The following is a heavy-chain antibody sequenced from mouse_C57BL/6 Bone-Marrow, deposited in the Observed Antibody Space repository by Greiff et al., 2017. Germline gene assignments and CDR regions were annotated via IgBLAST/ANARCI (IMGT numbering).Heavy chain of an antibody. CDR3: ARGGGRYAMDY. CDR2: INYDGSST. V-gene: IGHV5-16*01. J-gene: IGHJ4*01. CDR1: GFTFSDYY. Sequence: EVKPMESEGGLVQPGSSMKLSCTASGFTFSDYYMAWVRQVPEKGLEWVANINYDGSSTYYLDSLKSRFIISRDNAKNILYLQMSSLKSEDTATYYCARGGGRYAMDYWGQGTSVTVSS. D-gene: IGHD1-1*01.